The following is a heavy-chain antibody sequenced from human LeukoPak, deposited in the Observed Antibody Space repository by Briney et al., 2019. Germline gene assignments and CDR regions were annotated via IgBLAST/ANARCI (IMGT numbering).Heavy chain of an antibody. CDR1: GFTFSSYW. J-gene: IGHJ4*02. CDR3: ASARGSSGWYERPYYFDF. V-gene: IGHV3-7*01. D-gene: IGHD6-13*01. Sequence: GGSLRLSCAASGFTFSSYWMSWVRQAPGKGLEWVANIKQDGSEKYYVDSVKGRFTISRDNAKNSLYLQMNSLRAEDTAVYYCASARGSSGWYERPYYFDFWGQGTLATVSS. CDR2: IKQDGSEK.